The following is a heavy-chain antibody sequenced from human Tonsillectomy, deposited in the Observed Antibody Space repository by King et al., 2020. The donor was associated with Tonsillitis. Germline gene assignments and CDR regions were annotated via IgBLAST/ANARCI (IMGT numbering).Heavy chain of an antibody. D-gene: IGHD6-13*01. Sequence: VQLVQSGAEVKKPGSSVKVSCKASGGTFSSYAISWVRQAPGQGLEWMGRIIPILGIANYAQKFQGRVTITADKSTSTAYMELSSLRSEDPAVYYCARDRGVAAAHFDYWGQGTLVTVSS. J-gene: IGHJ4*02. V-gene: IGHV1-69*04. CDR3: ARDRGVAAAHFDY. CDR1: GGTFSSYA. CDR2: IIPILGIA.